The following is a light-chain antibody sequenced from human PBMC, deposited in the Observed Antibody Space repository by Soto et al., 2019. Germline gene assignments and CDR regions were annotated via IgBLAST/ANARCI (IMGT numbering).Light chain of an antibody. J-gene: IGKJ4*01. CDR1: QSISSW. Sequence: DIQMTQSPSTLSASVGDRVTITCRASQSISSWLAWYQQKPGKAPKLLIYKASSLESGVPSRFSGSGSGTEFTITISSLQPDEFATYYCQQYNSYPLTFGGGTKVEIK. V-gene: IGKV1-5*03. CDR2: KAS. CDR3: QQYNSYPLT.